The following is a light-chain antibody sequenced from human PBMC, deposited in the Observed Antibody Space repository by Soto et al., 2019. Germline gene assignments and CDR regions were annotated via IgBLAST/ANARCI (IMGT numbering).Light chain of an antibody. J-gene: IGKJ4*01. CDR3: QHYDNWPR. CDR2: GAS. V-gene: IGKV3-15*01. CDR1: QSVGSS. Sequence: EIVMTQSPATLPVSPGGRATLSCRASQSVGSSLVWYQQKPGQAPRLLIYGASTRATGIPARFSGSGSGTEFTLTISSLQSEDFAVYYCQHYDNWPRFGGGTKVEIK.